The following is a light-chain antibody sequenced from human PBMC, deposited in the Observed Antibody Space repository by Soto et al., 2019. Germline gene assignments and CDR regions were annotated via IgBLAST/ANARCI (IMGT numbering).Light chain of an antibody. J-gene: IGLJ1*01. V-gene: IGLV1-40*01. CDR2: DNN. Sequence: QSVLTQPPSVSGAPGQRVTISCTGNSSNIGAGYDVHWYQQLPGTAPKLITYDNNNRPSGVPDRFSDSNSGTSASLAITGLQAEDEADYYCQSYDSSPSGSRVFGTGTKVT. CDR3: QSYDSSPSGSRV. CDR1: SSNIGAGYD.